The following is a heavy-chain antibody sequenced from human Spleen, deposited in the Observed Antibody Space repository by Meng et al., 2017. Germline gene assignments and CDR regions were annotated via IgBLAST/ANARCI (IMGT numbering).Heavy chain of an antibody. J-gene: IGHJ4*02. CDR1: GFTFSSYW. CDR2: ISTSGVST. D-gene: IGHD5-18*01. Sequence: GESLKISCVASGFTFSSYWMHWVRQDPGKGLVWVSLISTSGVSTYYVDSVKGRFTISRDTSKNTLYLQMNSLRAEDTAVYYCARADSGGYSYGLGGYYFDYWGQGTLVTVSS. CDR3: ARADSGGYSYGLGGYYFDY. V-gene: IGHV3-21*04.